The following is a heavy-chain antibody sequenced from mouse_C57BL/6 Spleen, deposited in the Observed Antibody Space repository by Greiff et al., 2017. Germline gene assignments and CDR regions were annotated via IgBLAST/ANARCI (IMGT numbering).Heavy chain of an antibody. J-gene: IGHJ1*03. CDR2: IYPGSGST. CDR1: GYTFTSYW. Sequence: VQLQQPGAELVKPGASVKMSCKASGYTFTSYWITWVKQRPGQGLEWIGDIYPGSGSTNYNEKFKSKATLTVDTSSSTAYMQLTSLTSEDSAVYYCAREPYDGYYNWYFDVWDTGTTVTVSS. CDR3: AREPYDGYYNWYFDV. V-gene: IGHV1-55*01. D-gene: IGHD2-3*01.